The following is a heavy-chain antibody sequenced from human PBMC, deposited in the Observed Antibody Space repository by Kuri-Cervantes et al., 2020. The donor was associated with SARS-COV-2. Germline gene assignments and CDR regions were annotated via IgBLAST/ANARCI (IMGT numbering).Heavy chain of an antibody. CDR2: INPNSGGT. D-gene: IGHD4-17*01. Sequence: ASVKVSCKASGYTFTGYYMHWVRQAPGQGLEWMGWINPNSGGTNYAQKFQGRVTMTRGTSISTAYMEPSRLRSDDTAVYYCARDLMTTVTTGAFDIWGQGTMVTVSS. CDR1: GYTFTGYY. V-gene: IGHV1-2*02. J-gene: IGHJ3*02. CDR3: ARDLMTTVTTGAFDI.